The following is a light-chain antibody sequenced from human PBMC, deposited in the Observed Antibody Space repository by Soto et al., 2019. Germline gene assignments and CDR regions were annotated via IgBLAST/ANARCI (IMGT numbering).Light chain of an antibody. CDR3: QHYNTWPWT. J-gene: IGKJ1*01. V-gene: IGKV3-15*01. Sequence: ETVMTQSPATLSVSPGERATPSCWASQSVNSNLAWYQQKLGQAPRVLIYGASTRATGIPARFSGSGSETEFILTISSLQSEDAATHYCQHYNTWPWTFGQGTKVDIK. CDR2: GAS. CDR1: QSVNSN.